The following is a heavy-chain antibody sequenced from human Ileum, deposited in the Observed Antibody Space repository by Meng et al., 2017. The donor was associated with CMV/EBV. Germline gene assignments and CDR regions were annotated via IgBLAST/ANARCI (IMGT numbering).Heavy chain of an antibody. J-gene: IGHJ5*02. Sequence: YDWSLSGYCWAWIRQPPGKGLEWIGEINHSGRTNYNPSLKSRVTISVDTSKNQFSLKLSSVTAADTAVYYCARGQRITLVRGGRFDPWGQGTLVTVSS. V-gene: IGHV4-34*01. CDR3: ARGQRITLVRGGRFDP. CDR1: DWSLSGYC. CDR2: INHSGRT. D-gene: IGHD3-10*01.